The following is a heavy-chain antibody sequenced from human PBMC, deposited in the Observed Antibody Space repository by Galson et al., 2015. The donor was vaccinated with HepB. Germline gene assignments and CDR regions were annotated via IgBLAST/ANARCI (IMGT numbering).Heavy chain of an antibody. V-gene: IGHV1-69*13. D-gene: IGHD3-22*01. CDR1: GGTFSSYA. CDR3: ARGHDSSGYHGLDMRKGAFDI. Sequence: SVKVSCKASGGTFSSYAISWVRQAPGQGLEWMGGIIPIFGTANYAQKFQGRVTITADESTSTAYMVLSSLRSEDTAVYYCARGHDSSGYHGLDMRKGAFDIWGQGTMVTVSS. J-gene: IGHJ3*02. CDR2: IIPIFGTA.